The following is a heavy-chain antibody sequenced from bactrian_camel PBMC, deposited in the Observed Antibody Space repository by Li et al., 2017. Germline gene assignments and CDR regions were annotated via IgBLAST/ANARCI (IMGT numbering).Heavy chain of an antibody. D-gene: IGHD4*01. Sequence: DVQLVESGGGLVQPGGSLRLSCVTSGFTFMGSGMSWVRQAPGKAPEWVSAISSSGISTYYADSVKGRFTISRDSAKNTLYLQLNSLKTEETAMYYCTARYYTDYVGYLTLPGDFGYWGQGTQVTVS. CDR3: TARYYTDYVGYLTLPGDFGY. CDR2: ISSSGIST. V-gene: IGHV3S31*01. J-gene: IGHJ6*01. CDR1: GFTFMGSG.